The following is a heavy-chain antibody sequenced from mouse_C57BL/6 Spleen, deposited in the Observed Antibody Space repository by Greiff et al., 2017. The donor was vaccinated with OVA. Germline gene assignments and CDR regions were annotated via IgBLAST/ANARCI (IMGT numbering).Heavy chain of an antibody. CDR1: GFSLTSYG. V-gene: IGHV2-5*01. J-gene: IGHJ4*01. D-gene: IGHD2-4*01. Sequence: VQLVESGPGLVQPSQSLSITCTVSGFSLTSYGVHWVRQSPGKGLEWLGVIWRGGSTDYNAAFMSRLSITKDNSKSQVFFKMNSLQADDTAIYYCASHDYDAVYYAMDYWGQGTSVTVSS. CDR3: ASHDYDAVYYAMDY. CDR2: IWRGGST.